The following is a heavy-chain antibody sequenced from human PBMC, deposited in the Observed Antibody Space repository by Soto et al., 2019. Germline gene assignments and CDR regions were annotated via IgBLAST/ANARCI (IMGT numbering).Heavy chain of an antibody. CDR3: ARDWSGSPNWFDP. CDR2: IYYSGST. J-gene: IGHJ5*02. D-gene: IGHD1-26*01. V-gene: IGHV4-61*01. CDR1: GGSVSSGSYY. Sequence: QVQLQESGPGLVKPSETLSLTCTVSGGSVSSGSYYWSWIRQPPGKGLEWIGYIYYSGSTNYNPSLKSRVTISVDTSKNQFSLKLSSVTAADTAVYYCARDWSGSPNWFDPWGQGTLVTVSS.